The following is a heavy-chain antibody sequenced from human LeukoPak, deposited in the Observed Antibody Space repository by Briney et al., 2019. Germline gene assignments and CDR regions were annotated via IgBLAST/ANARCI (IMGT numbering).Heavy chain of an antibody. CDR2: IKGGGGDP. D-gene: IGHD2-21*02. CDR3: ARGGHDFNPFYW. CDR1: GFTFSTYA. J-gene: IGHJ4*02. V-gene: IGHV3-23*01. Sequence: PGGSLRLSCAASGFTFSTYAMGWVRQAPGKGLEGVSSIKGGGGDPFYADSVKGRFTISRANSKNTLFLQLNRLRAEDSAVYYCARGGHDFNPFYWWGQGTLVTVSS.